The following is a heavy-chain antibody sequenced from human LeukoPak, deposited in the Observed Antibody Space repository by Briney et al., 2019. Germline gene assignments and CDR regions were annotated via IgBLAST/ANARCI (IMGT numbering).Heavy chain of an antibody. D-gene: IGHD1-26*01. J-gene: IGHJ4*02. Sequence: GGSLRLSCAASGFTFSSYWMSWVRQAPGKGLEWVANIKHDGSDKYYVDSVKGRFTISRDNGRNSLFLQMNNLRAEDTAVYYCARDDWGLPLGYWGQGTLVTVSS. V-gene: IGHV3-7*01. CDR1: GFTFSSYW. CDR2: IKHDGSDK. CDR3: ARDDWGLPLGY.